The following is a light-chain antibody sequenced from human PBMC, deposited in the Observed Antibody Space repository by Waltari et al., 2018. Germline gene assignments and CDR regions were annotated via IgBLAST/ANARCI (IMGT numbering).Light chain of an antibody. CDR3: QQSYNAPPT. J-gene: IGKJ1*01. Sequence: DIQMTQSPSSLSASVGDRDTLTCRASQTITTHLNWYQQKPGRAPNLLIYDASSLQSGVPSRFGGSGSGADFTLTISSLQPEDFATYYCQQSYNAPPTFGQGTKVEIK. CDR2: DAS. CDR1: QTITTH. V-gene: IGKV1-39*01.